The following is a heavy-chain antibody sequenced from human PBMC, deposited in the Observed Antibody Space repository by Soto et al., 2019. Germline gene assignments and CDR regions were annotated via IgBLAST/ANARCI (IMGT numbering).Heavy chain of an antibody. J-gene: IGHJ5*02. CDR2: INAHSGGT. CDR1: GFSFTGYY. Sequence: ASVKVSCKASGFSFTGYYMRWLRQTPGQGLEWMGWINAHSGGTEYAQKFQGRVTLTRDTSIATAYLTLTSLTSDDTALYYCAKDLTRQLAYWLDPWGQGTQVTV. V-gene: IGHV1-2*02. CDR3: AKDLTRQLAYWLDP. D-gene: IGHD6-6*01.